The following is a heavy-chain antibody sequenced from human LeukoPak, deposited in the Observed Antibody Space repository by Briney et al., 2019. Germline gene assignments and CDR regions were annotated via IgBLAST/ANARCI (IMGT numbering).Heavy chain of an antibody. J-gene: IGHJ5*02. CDR3: ARKVPNDSSGYYYRGQFDP. CDR1: GYTFTSYG. D-gene: IGHD3-22*01. V-gene: IGHV1-18*01. CDR2: ISAYNGNT. Sequence: ASVKVSCKASGYTFTSYGISWVRQAPGQGLEWMGWISAYNGNTNYAQKLQGRVTMTTDTSTSTAYMELSSLRSEDTAVYYCARKVPNDSSGYYYRGQFDPWGQGTLVTVSS.